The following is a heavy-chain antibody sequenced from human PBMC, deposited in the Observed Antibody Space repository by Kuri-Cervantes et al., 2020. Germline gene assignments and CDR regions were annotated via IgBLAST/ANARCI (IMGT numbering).Heavy chain of an antibody. V-gene: IGHV3-33*01. CDR3: ARGSYDFWSGYPAYYFDY. CDR2: IWYDGSNK. J-gene: IGHJ4*02. CDR1: GFTFSSYG. D-gene: IGHD3-3*01. Sequence: GGSLRLSCAASGFTFSSYGMHWVRQAPGKGLEWVAVIWYDGSNKYYADSVKGRFTISRDNSKNTPYLQMNSLRAEDTAVYYCARGSYDFWSGYPAYYFDYWGQGTLVTVSS.